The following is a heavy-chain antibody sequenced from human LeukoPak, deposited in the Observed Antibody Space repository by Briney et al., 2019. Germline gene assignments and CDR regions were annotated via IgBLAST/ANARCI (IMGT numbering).Heavy chain of an antibody. CDR2: ISAYNGNT. V-gene: IGHV1-18*01. J-gene: IGHJ6*03. Sequence: GASVKVSCKASGYTFTSYGISWVRQAPGQGLEWMGWISAYNGNTNYAQKLQGRVTMTTDTSTSTAYMELRSLRSDDTAVYYCARGAAAAGPQYYYYYMDVWGKGTTVTVSS. CDR1: GYTFTSYG. CDR3: ARGAAAAGPQYYYYYMDV. D-gene: IGHD6-13*01.